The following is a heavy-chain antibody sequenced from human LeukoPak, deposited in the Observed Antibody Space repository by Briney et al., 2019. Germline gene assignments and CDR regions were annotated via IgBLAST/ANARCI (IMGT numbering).Heavy chain of an antibody. CDR3: AKYSVAGTRGFDY. CDR2: IYSGGST. CDR1: GFTVSSNY. J-gene: IGHJ4*02. Sequence: GGSLRLSCAASGFTVSSNYMSWVRQAPGKGLEWVSVIYSGGSTYYADSVKGRFTISRDNSKNTLYLQMNSLRAEDTAVYYCAKYSVAGTRGFDYWGQGTLVTVSS. D-gene: IGHD6-19*01. V-gene: IGHV3-53*01.